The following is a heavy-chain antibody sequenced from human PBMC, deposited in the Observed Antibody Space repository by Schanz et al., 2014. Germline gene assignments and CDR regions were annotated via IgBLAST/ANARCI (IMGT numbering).Heavy chain of an antibody. J-gene: IGHJ2*01. CDR3: AKDAPYPFDL. CDR1: GFSFSSYA. V-gene: IGHV3-23*04. CDR2: ISGDHRNT. Sequence: EEQLVESGGGLVQPGGSLRLSCATSGFSFSSYAINWVRQAPGKGLEWVSSISGDHRNTFYADSVKGRFTISRDNSKNTLYLQMKSLRAEDTAVYYCAKDAPYPFDLWGRGTLITVSS.